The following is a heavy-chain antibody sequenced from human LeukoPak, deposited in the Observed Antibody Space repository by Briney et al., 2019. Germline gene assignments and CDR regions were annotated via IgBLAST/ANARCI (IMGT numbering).Heavy chain of an antibody. CDR3: AKSGGIAAPPELYYDYMDV. D-gene: IGHD6-6*01. CDR1: GYTFTDYY. J-gene: IGHJ6*03. V-gene: IGHV1-69-2*01. Sequence: ASVKISCKVSGYTFTDYYMHWVQQAPGKGLEWMGLVDPEDGETIYAEKFQGRVTITADTSTDTAYMELSSLRSEDTAVYYCAKSGGIAAPPELYYDYMDVWGKGTTVTVSS. CDR2: VDPEDGET.